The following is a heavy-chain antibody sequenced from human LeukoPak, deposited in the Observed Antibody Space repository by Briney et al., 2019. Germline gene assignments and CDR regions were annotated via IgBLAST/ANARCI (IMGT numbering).Heavy chain of an antibody. CDR1: GYTFTGYY. Sequence: ASVKVSCKASGYTFTGYYMHWMRQAPGQGLEWMGWINPNSGGTNYAQKFQGRVTMTRDTSISTAYMELSRLRSDDTAVYYCARTPRSTVTPLFDYWGQGTLVTVSS. D-gene: IGHD4-17*01. CDR3: ARTPRSTVTPLFDY. J-gene: IGHJ4*02. CDR2: INPNSGGT. V-gene: IGHV1-2*02.